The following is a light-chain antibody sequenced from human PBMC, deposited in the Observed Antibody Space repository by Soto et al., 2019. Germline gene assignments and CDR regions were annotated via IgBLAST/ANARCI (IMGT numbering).Light chain of an antibody. CDR1: QSISSW. Sequence: DIQMTQSPSPLSASVGDRVTITCRASQSISSWLAWYQQKPGKAPKLLIYDASSLESGVPSRFSGSGSGTEFTLTTSSLQPDDFATYYCQQYNSYSLTFGQGTKVEIK. CDR2: DAS. CDR3: QQYNSYSLT. V-gene: IGKV1-5*01. J-gene: IGKJ1*01.